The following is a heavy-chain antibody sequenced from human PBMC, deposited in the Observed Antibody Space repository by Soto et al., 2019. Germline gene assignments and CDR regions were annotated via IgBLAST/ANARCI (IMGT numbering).Heavy chain of an antibody. D-gene: IGHD5-12*01. CDR2: MNPKSGGT. J-gene: IGHJ3*02. V-gene: IGHV1-2*02. CDR1: GYTFSGYY. CDR3: TRENIKYSDGLYDAVDS. Sequence: ASLKVSCKASGYTFSGYYTHWVRQAPGQGLEWMGWMNPKSGGTYFAQKFQGRVTLTRDTSISTAYMEVNRLRSDDTAVYYCTRENIKYSDGLYDAVDSWVQATTVTV.